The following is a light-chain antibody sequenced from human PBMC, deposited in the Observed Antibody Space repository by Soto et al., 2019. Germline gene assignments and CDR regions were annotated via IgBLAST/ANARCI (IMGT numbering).Light chain of an antibody. CDR2: DAS. CDR3: QQRSHWPPIT. CDR1: QSVSSY. Sequence: EIVLTQSPATLSLSPGERATLSCRASQSVSSYLAWYQQKPGQAPRLLIYDASNRATGIPARFSASGSGTDFTLTISRLEPEDFAVYYCQQRSHWPPITFGQGTRLAIK. V-gene: IGKV3-11*01. J-gene: IGKJ5*01.